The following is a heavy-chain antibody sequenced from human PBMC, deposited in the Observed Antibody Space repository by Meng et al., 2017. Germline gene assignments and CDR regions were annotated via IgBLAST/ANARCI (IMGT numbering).Heavy chain of an antibody. Sequence: ASVKVSCKASGYTFTSYAMHWVRQAPGQRLEWMGWINAGNGNTKYSQKFQGRVTITRDTSASTAYMELSSMRSEDTAVYYCARVPRGYGDYRYFDYWGQGTRVTVSS. CDR2: INAGNGNT. D-gene: IGHD4-17*01. CDR3: ARVPRGYGDYRYFDY. V-gene: IGHV1-3*01. CDR1: GYTFTSYA. J-gene: IGHJ4*02.